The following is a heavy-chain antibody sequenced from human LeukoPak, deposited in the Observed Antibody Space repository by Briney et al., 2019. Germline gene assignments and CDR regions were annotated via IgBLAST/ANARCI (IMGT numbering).Heavy chain of an antibody. CDR2: IQQNGGGR. CDR3: ATGGDPYCSTNNCVPFDN. D-gene: IGHD1-1*01. V-gene: IGHV3-7*01. J-gene: IGHJ4*02. Sequence: PGGSLRLSCAASGFNFGSYWMSWVRQAPGMGLEVVAYIQQNGGGRHYVDSVKGRFTISRDNAKNSLYLHMDNLRAEDTAVYYCATGGDPYCSTNNCVPFDNWGQGTPVTVSS. CDR1: GFNFGSYW.